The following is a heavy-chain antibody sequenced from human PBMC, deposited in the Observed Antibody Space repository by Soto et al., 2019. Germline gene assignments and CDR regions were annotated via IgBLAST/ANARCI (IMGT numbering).Heavy chain of an antibody. D-gene: IGHD2-2*01. CDR1: GGTFSSYA. CDR3: AGAGYCSSTSCYWFDP. J-gene: IGHJ5*02. CDR2: IIPIFGTA. V-gene: IGHV1-69*13. Sequence: SVKVSCKASGGTFSSYAIIWVRQAPGQGLEWMGGIIPIFGTANYAQKFQGRVTITADESTSTAYMELSSLRSEDTAVYYCAGAGYCSSTSCYWFDPWGQGTLVTVSS.